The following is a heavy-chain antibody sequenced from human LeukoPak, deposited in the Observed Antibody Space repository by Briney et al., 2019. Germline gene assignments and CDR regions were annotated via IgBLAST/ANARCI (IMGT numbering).Heavy chain of an antibody. D-gene: IGHD6-19*01. CDR2: INPSGGST. CDR3: ARQSGSSGWDHYFDY. J-gene: IGHJ4*02. Sequence: ASVKVSCKASGYTFTSYHMHWVRQAPGQGLEWMGIINPSGGSTNYAQRFRGRVTMTRDMSTSTVYMELSSLRSEDTAVYYCARQSGSSGWDHYFDYWGQGTLVTVSS. CDR1: GYTFTSYH. V-gene: IGHV1-46*01.